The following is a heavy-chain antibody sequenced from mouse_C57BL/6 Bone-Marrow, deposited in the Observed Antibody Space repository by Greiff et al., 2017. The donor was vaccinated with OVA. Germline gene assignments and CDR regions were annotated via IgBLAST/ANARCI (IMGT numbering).Heavy chain of an antibody. CDR2: INPSTGGT. V-gene: IGHV1-42*01. D-gene: IGHD2-9*01. CDR3: AKSSYGYGLAY. J-gene: IGHJ3*01. CDR1: GYSFTGYY. Sequence: VQLQQSGPELVKPGASVKISCKASGYSFTGYYMNWVKQSPEKSLEWIGEINPSTGGTTYNQKFKAKATLTVDKSSSTAYMQLKSLTSEDSAVYYCAKSSYGYGLAYWGQGTLVTVSA.